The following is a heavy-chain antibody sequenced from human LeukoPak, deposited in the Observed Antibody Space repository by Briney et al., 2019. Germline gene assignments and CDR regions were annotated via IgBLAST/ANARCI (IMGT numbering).Heavy chain of an antibody. Sequence: ASVKVSCKASGYTFTSYGISWVRQAPGQGLEWMGWISAYNGNTNYAQKFQERVTITRDMSTSTAYMELSSLRSEDTAVYYCAATQYSGSYWAFDAFDIWGQGTMVTVSS. D-gene: IGHD1-26*01. CDR3: AATQYSGSYWAFDAFDI. J-gene: IGHJ3*02. V-gene: IGHV1-18*01. CDR2: ISAYNGNT. CDR1: GYTFTSYG.